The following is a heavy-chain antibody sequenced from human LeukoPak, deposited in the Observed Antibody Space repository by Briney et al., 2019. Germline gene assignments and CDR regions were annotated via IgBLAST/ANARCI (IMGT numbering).Heavy chain of an antibody. D-gene: IGHD3-3*01. J-gene: IGHJ4*02. CDR1: GGSISSYY. V-gene: IGHV4-59*01. CDR3: ARGAGDDFWSGPTFDY. CDR2: IYYSGST. Sequence: PSETLSLTCTVSGGSISSYYWSWIRQPPGKGLEWIGYIYYSGSTNYNPSLKSRVTISVDTSKNQFSLKLSSVTAADTAVYYCARGAGDDFWSGPTFDYWGQGTLVTVSS.